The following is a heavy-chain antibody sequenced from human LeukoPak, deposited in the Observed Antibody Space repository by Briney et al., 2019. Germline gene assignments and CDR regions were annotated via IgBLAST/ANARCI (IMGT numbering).Heavy chain of an antibody. CDR3: SRVRSPSTVPIDY. D-gene: IGHD4-17*01. J-gene: IGHJ4*02. CDR1: GFTFSTYS. Sequence: LPGGFLRLSCAASGFTFSTYSMTWVRQAPGKGLEWVSYISSTGSTKYYADSVKGRFTISRDNAVNSLYLQMNSLRDEDTAVYHCSRVRSPSTVPIDYWGQGTLVTVSS. CDR2: ISSTGSTK. V-gene: IGHV3-48*02.